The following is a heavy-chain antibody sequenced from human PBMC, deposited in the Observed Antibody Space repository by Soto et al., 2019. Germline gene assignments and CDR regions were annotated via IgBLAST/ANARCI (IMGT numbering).Heavy chain of an antibody. J-gene: IGHJ4*02. D-gene: IGHD1-20*01. CDR1: GGSISSSSYY. Sequence: ASETLSLTCTVSGGSISSSSYYWGWIRQPPGKGLEWIGSIYYSGSTYYHPSLKSRVTISVDTSKNQFSLNVSGVSAADTAVYYCATSQKGYNWNYFDHWGQGALVTVSS. CDR2: IYYSGST. CDR3: ATSQKGYNWNYFDH. V-gene: IGHV4-39*01.